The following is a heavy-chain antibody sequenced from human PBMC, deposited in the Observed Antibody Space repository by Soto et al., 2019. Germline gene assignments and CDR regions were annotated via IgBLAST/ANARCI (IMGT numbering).Heavy chain of an antibody. CDR2: FDPEDGET. D-gene: IGHD1-26*01. V-gene: IGHV1-24*01. CDR1: GYTLTELS. J-gene: IGHJ4*02. CDR3: ATWIRSSGSYYMWVY. Sequence: ASVKVSCKVSGYTLTELSMHWVRQAPGKGLEWMGGFDPEDGETIYAQKFQGRVTMTEDTSTDTAYMELSSLRSEDTAVYYCATWIRSSGSYYMWVYWGQGTLVTVSS.